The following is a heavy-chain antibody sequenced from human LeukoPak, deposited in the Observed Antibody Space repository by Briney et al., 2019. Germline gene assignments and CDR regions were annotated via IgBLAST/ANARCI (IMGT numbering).Heavy chain of an antibody. V-gene: IGHV4-59*01. CDR3: ARDRAAAGGFDY. D-gene: IGHD6-13*01. CDR2: IYYSGTT. Sequence: SETLSLTCSVSGGSISPYYWSWIRQPPGKGLEWIGHIYYSGTTNYNPSLQSRVTISVATSKNQLSLKLSSVTAADTAVYYCARDRAAAGGFDYWGQGTLVTVCS. J-gene: IGHJ4*02. CDR1: GGSISPYY.